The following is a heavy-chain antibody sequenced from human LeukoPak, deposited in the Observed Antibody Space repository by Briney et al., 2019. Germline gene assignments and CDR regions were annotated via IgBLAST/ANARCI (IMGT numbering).Heavy chain of an antibody. CDR1: GFAFSTYA. CDR3: ARGRRLRSTYYDFWSGYDYYYYYMDV. D-gene: IGHD3-3*01. V-gene: IGHV3-23*01. Sequence: PGGSLRLSCAASGFAFSTYAMNWVRQAPGKGLEWVSTISGSDGSTYYADSVKGRFTISRDNSKNTLYLQMNSLRAEDTAVYYCARGRRLRSTYYDFWSGYDYYYYYMDVWGKGTTVTVSS. CDR2: ISGSDGST. J-gene: IGHJ6*03.